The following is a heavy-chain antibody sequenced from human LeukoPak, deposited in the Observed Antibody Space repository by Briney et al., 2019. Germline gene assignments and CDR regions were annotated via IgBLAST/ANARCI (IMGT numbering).Heavy chain of an antibody. J-gene: IGHJ4*02. V-gene: IGHV1-18*01. Sequence: ASVKVSCKASGYTFTSYGISWVRQAPGQGLEWMGRISAYNGNTNYAQKLQGRVTMTTDTSTGTAYMELRSLRSDDTAVYYCARALWFGESQGYFDYWGQGTLVTVSS. CDR2: ISAYNGNT. D-gene: IGHD3-10*01. CDR3: ARALWFGESQGYFDY. CDR1: GYTFTSYG.